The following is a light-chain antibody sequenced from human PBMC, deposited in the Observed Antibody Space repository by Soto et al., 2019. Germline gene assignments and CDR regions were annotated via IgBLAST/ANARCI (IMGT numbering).Light chain of an antibody. CDR1: QTVDTCS. V-gene: IGKV3-20*01. J-gene: IGKJ5*01. CDR3: QQYATSPIT. CDR2: GAS. Sequence: ILLTQSPDTLSLSPGSTAILSCRASQTVDTCSAWYQLKPGQRPRLLIYGASSTALGIPDRFIGSGSGTNFTLTIHRLEPEDFAVYFCQQYATSPITFGQGTRLEIK.